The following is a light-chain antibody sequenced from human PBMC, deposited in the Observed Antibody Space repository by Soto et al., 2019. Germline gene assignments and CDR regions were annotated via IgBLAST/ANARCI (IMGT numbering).Light chain of an antibody. CDR3: QQRYSWPLT. V-gene: IGKV3-11*01. J-gene: IGKJ4*01. Sequence: ETVLTQSPATLSLSPGERATLSCRASQSVRSYLAWYQQKPGQAPRLLIYDTSNRATGIPARFSGSGSGTDFTLTISSLEPEDFAVYYCQQRYSWPLTFGGGTKVEIK. CDR1: QSVRSY. CDR2: DTS.